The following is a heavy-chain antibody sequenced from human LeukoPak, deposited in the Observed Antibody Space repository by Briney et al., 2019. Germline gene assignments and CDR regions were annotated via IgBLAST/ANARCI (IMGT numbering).Heavy chain of an antibody. V-gene: IGHV4-4*02. Sequence: SETLSLTCAVSGGSLSSGNRWTWVRQSPGKGLEWIGEIHHGGTTNYNPSLKSRVTISVDKPKNQFSLKLRSVTAADTAVYYCAKKDYYYMDVWGKGTTVTVSS. CDR3: AKKDYYYMDV. J-gene: IGHJ6*03. CDR2: IHHGGTT. CDR1: GGSLSSGNR.